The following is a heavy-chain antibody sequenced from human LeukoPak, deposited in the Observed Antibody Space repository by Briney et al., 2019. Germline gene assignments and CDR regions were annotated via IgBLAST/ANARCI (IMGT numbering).Heavy chain of an antibody. CDR1: GFTFSNAW. J-gene: IGHJ6*02. CDR3: TTIVAVGSLLDYYYGMDV. Sequence: GGSLRLSCAASGFTFSNAWMSWVRQAPGKGLEWVGRIKSKTDGGTTDYAAPVKGRFTISRDDSKNTLYLQTNSLKTEDTAVYYCTTIVAVGSLLDYYYGMDVWGQGTTVTVSS. D-gene: IGHD5-12*01. CDR2: IKSKTDGGTT. V-gene: IGHV3-15*01.